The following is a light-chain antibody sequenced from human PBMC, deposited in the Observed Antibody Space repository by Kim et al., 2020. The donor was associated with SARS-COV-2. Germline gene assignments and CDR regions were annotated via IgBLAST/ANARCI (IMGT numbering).Light chain of an antibody. CDR2: EDD. J-gene: IGLJ3*02. Sequence: GRTVTLPCTRSSGPIAATSVQWYQQRPGSTPTIVIFEDDKRPSGVSDRFSGSVDTSSNSASLTISGLVTEDESDYYCQSFASTSWVFGGGTQLTVL. CDR3: QSFASTSWV. CDR1: SGPIAATS. V-gene: IGLV6-57*01.